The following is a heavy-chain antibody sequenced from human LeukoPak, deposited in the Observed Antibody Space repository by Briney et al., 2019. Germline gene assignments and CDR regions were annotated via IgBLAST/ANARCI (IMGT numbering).Heavy chain of an antibody. CDR3: ARLFNAGLGAPLDY. Sequence: GGPLRLSCAASGFIFNEYGMTWVRQIPGKGLEWVSGINGNGGRTGYADSVKGRFTISRDNAKNSLYLQMDSLRAEDTALYFCARLFNAGLGAPLDYGGQGTLVTVSS. CDR2: INGNGGRT. J-gene: IGHJ4*02. V-gene: IGHV3-20*04. D-gene: IGHD1-26*01. CDR1: GFIFNEYG.